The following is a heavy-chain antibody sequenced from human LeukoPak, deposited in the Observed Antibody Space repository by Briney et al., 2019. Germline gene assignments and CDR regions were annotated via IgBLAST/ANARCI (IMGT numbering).Heavy chain of an antibody. CDR2: TYYRSKGYN. CDR3: ARVDNYYGSGSYELDP. J-gene: IGHJ5*02. Sequence: SQTLSLTCAISGDSVSSNSAAWNWIRQSPSRGLEWLGRTYYRSKGYNDYAVSVKSRITINPYTSKNKFSLQLNSVTPEDTAVYYCARVDNYYGSGSYELDPWGQGTLVTVSS. CDR1: GDSVSSNSAA. D-gene: IGHD3-10*01. V-gene: IGHV6-1*01.